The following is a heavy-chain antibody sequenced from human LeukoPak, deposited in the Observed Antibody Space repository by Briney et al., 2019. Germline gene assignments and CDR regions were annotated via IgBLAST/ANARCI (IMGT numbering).Heavy chain of an antibody. J-gene: IGHJ3*02. Sequence: EASVKVSCKASVHIFTSYNIHWVRQAPGQGLEWMAVINPDGAGTTYAQKFQGRVTMTRDTSTSTVYMDLSSLRSEDTAVYYCARPLNQWEAFDIWGQGTMVTVSS. V-gene: IGHV1-46*01. CDR3: ARPLNQWEAFDI. D-gene: IGHD1-26*01. CDR1: VHIFTSYN. CDR2: INPDGAGT.